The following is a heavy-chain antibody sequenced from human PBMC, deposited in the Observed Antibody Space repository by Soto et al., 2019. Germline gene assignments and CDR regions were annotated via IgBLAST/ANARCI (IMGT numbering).Heavy chain of an antibody. Sequence: PGESLKISCKGSGYSFTSYWIGWVRQMPGKGLEWMGIIYPGDSDTRYSPSFQGQVTISADKSISTAYLQWSSLKASDTAMYYCARLAEGRITIFGVVMLTNPRGLDYGMDVWGQGTTVTVSS. J-gene: IGHJ6*02. CDR1: GYSFTSYW. V-gene: IGHV5-51*01. D-gene: IGHD3-3*01. CDR3: ARLAEGRITIFGVVMLTNPRGLDYGMDV. CDR2: IYPGDSDT.